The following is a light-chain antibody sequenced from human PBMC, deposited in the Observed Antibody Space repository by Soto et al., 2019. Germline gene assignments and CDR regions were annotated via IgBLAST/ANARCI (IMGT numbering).Light chain of an antibody. V-gene: IGLV2-14*01. CDR1: SSDVGGYNY. J-gene: IGLJ1*01. CDR2: EVS. CDR3: CSYAGSYTYV. Sequence: QSVLTQPASVSVSPGQSITISCTGTSSDVGGYNYVSWYQQHPGKAPKLMIYEVSNRPSGVSDRFSGSKSGNTASLTISGLQAEDEADYYCCSYAGSYTYVFXTGTKLTV.